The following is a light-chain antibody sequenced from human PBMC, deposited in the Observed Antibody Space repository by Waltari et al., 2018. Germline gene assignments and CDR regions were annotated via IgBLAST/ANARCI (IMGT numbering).Light chain of an antibody. V-gene: IGKV3-11*01. CDR2: DAP. CDR1: PSVSNY. J-gene: IGKJ4*01. Sequence: EVVLTQSLATLSLYPGERATLSCRASPSVSNYLAWYQQKPGQAPRLLIYDAPKRATGIPARFSGSGSGTDFTLTISSLEPEDFAVYYCQQRTNWPLTFGGGTKVEI. CDR3: QQRTNWPLT.